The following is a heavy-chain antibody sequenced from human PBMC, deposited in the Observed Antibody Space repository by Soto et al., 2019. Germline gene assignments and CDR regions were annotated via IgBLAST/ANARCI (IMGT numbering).Heavy chain of an antibody. J-gene: IGHJ4*02. CDR2: IYYSGST. Sequence: QLQLQESGPGLVKPSETLSLTCTVSGGSISSSSYYWGWIRQPPGKGLEWIGSIYYSGSTYYNPSLKSRVTISVDTSKNQFSLKLSSVTAADTAVYYCARLASDFWSGPYFDYWGQGTLVTVSS. CDR1: GGSISSSSYY. D-gene: IGHD3-3*01. CDR3: ARLASDFWSGPYFDY. V-gene: IGHV4-39*01.